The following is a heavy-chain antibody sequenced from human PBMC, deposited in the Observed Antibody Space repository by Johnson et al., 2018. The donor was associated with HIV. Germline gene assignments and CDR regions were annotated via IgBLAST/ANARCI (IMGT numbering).Heavy chain of an antibody. D-gene: IGHD2-2*01. V-gene: IGHV3-13*01. CDR1: GFSFSSSD. CDR3: ARDRWYCSSTSCQKDAFDI. CDR2: IGSGGLT. Sequence: VQLVESGGGLVQPGGSLRLSCAASGFSFSSSDIYWVRQFTGKGLEWVSGIGSGGLTYYVDSVKGRFTISRDNAKNSLYLQMNSLRAEDTAVYYCARDRWYCSSTSCQKDAFDIWGQGTMVTVSS. J-gene: IGHJ3*02.